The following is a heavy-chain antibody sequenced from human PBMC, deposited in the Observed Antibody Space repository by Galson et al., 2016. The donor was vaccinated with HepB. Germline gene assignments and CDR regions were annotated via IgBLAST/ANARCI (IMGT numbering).Heavy chain of an antibody. CDR3: GRRRGGFPDY. J-gene: IGHJ4*02. CDR1: GDSISGSSYF. V-gene: IGHV4-39*01. CDR2: IYYTGST. D-gene: IGHD2/OR15-2a*01. Sequence: ETLSLTCTVSGDSISGSSYFWGWIRQPPGKGLEWIGSIYYTGSTDHNPSLKSRVTISVDTSKNQFSLKLNSVTAADTAVYYCGRRRGGFPDYWGQGTLVTVSS.